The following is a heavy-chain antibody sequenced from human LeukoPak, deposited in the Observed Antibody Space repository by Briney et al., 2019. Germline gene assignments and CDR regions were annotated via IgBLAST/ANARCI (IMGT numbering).Heavy chain of an antibody. V-gene: IGHV3-74*01. CDR1: GFTFSSYW. Sequence: PGGSLRLSCAASGFTFSSYWMYWVSQAPGKGPVWVSRISGDGSSTSYADSVKGRFTISRDNAKNTLYLQMNSLRAEDTAVYYCARVIVGATTGFDYWGQGTLVTVSS. CDR2: ISGDGSST. CDR3: ARVIVGATTGFDY. D-gene: IGHD1-26*01. J-gene: IGHJ4*02.